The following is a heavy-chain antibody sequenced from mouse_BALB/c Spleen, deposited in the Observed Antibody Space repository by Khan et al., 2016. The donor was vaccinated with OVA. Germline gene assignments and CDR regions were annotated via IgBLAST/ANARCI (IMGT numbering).Heavy chain of an antibody. V-gene: IGHV3-2*02. CDR1: GYSITSDYA. CDR3: ARVYGGDFDY. CDR2: ISYSGNT. Sequence: EVQLVESGPGLVKPSQSLSLTCTVTGYSITSDYAWNWIRQFPGNKLEWMGYISYSGNTNYNPSLKSRISITRDTSKNQFFLQLNSVTIEDTATYYCARVYGGDFDYGGQGTTLTVSS. J-gene: IGHJ2*01. D-gene: IGHD1-1*01.